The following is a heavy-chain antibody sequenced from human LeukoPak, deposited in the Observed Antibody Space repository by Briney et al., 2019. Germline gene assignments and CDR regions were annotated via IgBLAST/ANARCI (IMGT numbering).Heavy chain of an antibody. V-gene: IGHV4-39*01. CDR2: IYYSGST. Sequence: PSETLSLTCAVSGGSISSTKTCGDWIRQPPGKGLEWIGNIYYSGSTNLNSSLKSRVTISVDTSKNQFSLKLSSVTAADTAVYYCARLAPSNYHGGSGYLDYWGQGTLVTVSS. J-gene: IGHJ4*02. CDR3: ARLAPSNYHGGSGYLDY. D-gene: IGHD3-22*01. CDR1: GGSISSTKTC.